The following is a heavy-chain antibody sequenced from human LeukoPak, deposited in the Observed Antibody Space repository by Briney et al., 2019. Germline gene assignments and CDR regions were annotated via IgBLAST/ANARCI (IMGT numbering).Heavy chain of an antibody. CDR3: ARETHYYDSSGYYGAFDY. J-gene: IGHJ4*02. Sequence: GGSLRLSCAASGFTVSSNYMSWVRQAPGKGLEWVSVIYSGGSTYYADSAKGRFTISRDNSKNTLYLQMNSLRAEDTAVYYCARETHYYDSSGYYGAFDYWGQGTLVTVSS. CDR2: IYSGGST. CDR1: GFTVSSNY. V-gene: IGHV3-53*01. D-gene: IGHD3-22*01.